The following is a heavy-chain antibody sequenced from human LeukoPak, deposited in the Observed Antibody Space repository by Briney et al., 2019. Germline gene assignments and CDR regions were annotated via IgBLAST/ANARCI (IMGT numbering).Heavy chain of an antibody. J-gene: IGHJ4*02. Sequence: PSETLSLTCAVYGGSFSGYYWSWIRQPPGKGLEWIGEINHSGSTNYNPSLKSRVTISVDTSKNQFSLKLSSVTAADTAVYYCARGWHDSSGYYSDHWGQGTLVTVSS. CDR1: GGSFSGYY. D-gene: IGHD3-22*01. CDR2: INHSGST. CDR3: ARGWHDSSGYYSDH. V-gene: IGHV4-34*01.